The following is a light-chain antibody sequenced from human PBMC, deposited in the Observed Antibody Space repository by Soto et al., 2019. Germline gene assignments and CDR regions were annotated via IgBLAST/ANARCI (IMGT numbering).Light chain of an antibody. Sequence: EIVLTQSPGTLSLSPGERATLSCRASQSVSSSYLAWYQQRPGQAPRLLIYGASSRATGIPDRFSGSGSGTDFTLTISRLEPVDFAVYYCQQYGSTFGQGTKVEIK. CDR1: QSVSSSY. J-gene: IGKJ1*01. CDR3: QQYGST. CDR2: GAS. V-gene: IGKV3-20*01.